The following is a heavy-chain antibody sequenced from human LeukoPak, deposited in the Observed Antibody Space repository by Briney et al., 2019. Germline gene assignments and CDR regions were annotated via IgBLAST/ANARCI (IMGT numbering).Heavy chain of an antibody. CDR1: GFTFSSYA. J-gene: IGHJ1*01. V-gene: IGHV3-23*01. CDR2: ISSGGST. CDR3: ASPSRYCSSTSCFAEYFQL. Sequence: TGGSLRLSCAASGFTFSSYAMSWVCQAPGKGLEWVSGISSGGSTYYADSVKGRFTISRDNSKNTLYLQMNSLRAEDTAVYYCASPSRYCSSTSCFAEYFQLWGQGTLVTVSS. D-gene: IGHD2-2*01.